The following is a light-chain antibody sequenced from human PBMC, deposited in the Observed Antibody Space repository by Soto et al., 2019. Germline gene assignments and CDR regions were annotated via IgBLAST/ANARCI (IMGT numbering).Light chain of an antibody. J-gene: IGLJ3*02. CDR2: GNS. CDR1: SSNIGAGYD. Sequence: QSVLTQPPSVSGAPGQRVTISCTGSSSNIGAGYDVHWYQQLPGTAPKLLISGNSNRPSWVPDRFSGSKSGTSASLAITGLQAEDEADYYCQSYASSLSGWVFGGGTKLTV. CDR3: QSYASSLSGWV. V-gene: IGLV1-40*01.